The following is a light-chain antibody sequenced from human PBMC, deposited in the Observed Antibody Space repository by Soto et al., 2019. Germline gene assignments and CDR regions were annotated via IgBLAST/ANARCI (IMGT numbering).Light chain of an antibody. J-gene: IGKJ1*01. V-gene: IGKV3-20*01. CDR3: QQYGYSRT. CDR2: GSS. CDR1: QTLSSRH. Sequence: VWTQSTATLSFSPGERATLSCRASQTLSSRHLAWYQQKPGQAPRLLIYGSSSRATDIPDRFSGSGSGTDFTLTISTLEPEDFAIYYCQQYGYSRTFGQGTKVDIK.